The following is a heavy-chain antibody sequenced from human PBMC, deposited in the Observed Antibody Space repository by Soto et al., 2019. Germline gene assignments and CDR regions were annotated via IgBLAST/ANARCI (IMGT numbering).Heavy chain of an antibody. V-gene: IGHV3-33*01. CDR1: GFTFSSYG. CDR2: IWYDGSNK. D-gene: IGHD2-15*01. Sequence: PRGSLRLSCAASGFTFSSYGMHWVRQAPGKGLEWVAVIWYDGSNKYYADSVKGRFTISRDNSKNTLYLQMNSLRAEDTAVYYCAIDLGWYYYYGMDVWGQGTKVTVSS. J-gene: IGHJ6*02. CDR3: AIDLGWYYYYGMDV.